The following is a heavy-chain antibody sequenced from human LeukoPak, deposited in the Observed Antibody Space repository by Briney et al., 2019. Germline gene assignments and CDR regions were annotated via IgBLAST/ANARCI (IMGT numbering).Heavy chain of an antibody. CDR2: IYHSGST. V-gene: IGHV4-4*02. J-gene: IGHJ4*02. CDR1: GGSISSNHW. Sequence: SGTLSLTCAVSGGSISSNHWWTWVRQPPGKGLEWIGEIYHSGSTNQNPSLKSRLTISVDKSKNQFSLKLSSVTAADTAVYYCARGFYGSGTFRYYFFDYWAQGTLVTVSS. D-gene: IGHD3-10*01. CDR3: ARGFYGSGTFRYYFFDY.